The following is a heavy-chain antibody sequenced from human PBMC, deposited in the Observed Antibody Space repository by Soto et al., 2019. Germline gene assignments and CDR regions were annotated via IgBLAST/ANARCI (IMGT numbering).Heavy chain of an antibody. CDR2: IYSGGST. Sequence: EVQLVESGGGLIQPGGSLRLSCAASGFTVSSNYMSWVRQAPGQGLEWVSVIYSGGSTYYADSVEGRFTISRDNSKFTLYLQMNSLRAEDTAVYYCARDVAGVRGYYYYGMDVWGQGTTVTVSS. V-gene: IGHV3-53*01. CDR3: ARDVAGVRGYYYYGMDV. D-gene: IGHD6-19*01. J-gene: IGHJ6*02. CDR1: GFTVSSNY.